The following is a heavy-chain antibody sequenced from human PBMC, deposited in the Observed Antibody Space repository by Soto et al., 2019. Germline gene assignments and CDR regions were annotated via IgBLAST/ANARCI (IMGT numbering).Heavy chain of an antibody. J-gene: IGHJ6*02. CDR2: IIPIFGTA. CDR1: GGTFSSYD. CDR3: AREVLYYYDSSGYSYYYGMDV. D-gene: IGHD3-22*01. V-gene: IGHV1-69*06. Sequence: QVQLVQSGAEVKKPGSSVKVSCKASGGTFSSYDISWVRQAPGQGLEWMGGIIPIFGTANYAQKFQGRVTITADKSTSTDYMELSSLRSEDTAVYYCAREVLYYYDSSGYSYYYGMDVWGQGTTVPVSS.